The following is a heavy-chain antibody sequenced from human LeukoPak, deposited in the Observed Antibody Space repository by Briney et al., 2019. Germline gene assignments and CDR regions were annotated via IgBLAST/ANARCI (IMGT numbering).Heavy chain of an antibody. V-gene: IGHV1-18*01. J-gene: IGHJ4*02. CDR3: ARDPTEDFWSGFYSYFDF. D-gene: IGHD3-3*01. Sequence: GASVKVSCKASGYTFTPYVLSWVRQAPGQGLEWMGWISTYNGNTNYAQKFQGRVTMTTDTSTSTAYMELRSLRSDDTAVYYCARDPTEDFWSGFYSYFDFWGQGTLVTVSS. CDR1: GYTFTPYV. CDR2: ISTYNGNT.